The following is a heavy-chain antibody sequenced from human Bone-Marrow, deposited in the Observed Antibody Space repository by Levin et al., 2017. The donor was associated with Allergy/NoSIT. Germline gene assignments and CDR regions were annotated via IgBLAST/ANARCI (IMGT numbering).Heavy chain of an antibody. J-gene: IGHJ5*02. CDR2: IWYDGSNQ. Sequence: PGGSLRLSCVASRLAFSKYGMHWVRQAPGKGLEWVAVIWYDGSNQYYADSVKGRFTVSRDNSRNTLYLQMNSLRVEDTAIYFCARDRWESLPASAWFDPWGQGTLVTVSS. CDR1: RLAFSKYG. D-gene: IGHD1-26*01. V-gene: IGHV3-33*01. CDR3: ARDRWESLPASAWFDP.